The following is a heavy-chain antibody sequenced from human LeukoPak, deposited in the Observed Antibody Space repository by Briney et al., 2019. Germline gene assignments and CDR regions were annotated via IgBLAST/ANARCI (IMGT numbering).Heavy chain of an antibody. V-gene: IGHV4-59*01. D-gene: IGHD6-13*01. Sequence: PSETLSLTCTVSGGSISSYYWSWIRQPPGKGLEWIGYTYYSGSTNYNPSLKSRVTISVDTSKNQFSLKLNSVTAADTAVYYCATSATIAAAGWNLDYWGQGTLVTVSS. CDR3: ATSATIAAAGWNLDY. CDR1: GGSISSYY. J-gene: IGHJ4*02. CDR2: TYYSGST.